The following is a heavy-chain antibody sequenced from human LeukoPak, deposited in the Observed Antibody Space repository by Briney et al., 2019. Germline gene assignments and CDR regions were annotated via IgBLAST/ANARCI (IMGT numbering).Heavy chain of an antibody. CDR3: ARDGPPGIAVAGTFDY. Sequence: PSETLSLTCAVYGGSFSGYYWSWIRQPPGMGLEWIGEINHSGSTNYNPSLKSRVTISVDTSKNQFSLKLSSMTAADTAVYYCARDGPPGIAVAGTFDYWGQGTLVTVSS. D-gene: IGHD6-19*01. CDR1: GGSFSGYY. CDR2: INHSGST. J-gene: IGHJ4*02. V-gene: IGHV4-34*01.